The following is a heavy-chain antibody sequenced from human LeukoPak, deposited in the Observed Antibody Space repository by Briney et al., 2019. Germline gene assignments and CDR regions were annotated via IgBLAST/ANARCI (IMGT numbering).Heavy chain of an antibody. CDR3: ATTSMVVAATGVFDY. D-gene: IGHD2-15*01. J-gene: IGHJ4*02. Sequence: SVKVSCKASGGTFSSYAISWVRQAPGQGLEWMGGIIPIFGTANYAQKFQGRVTITADESTSTAYMELSSLRSEDTAVYYCATTSMVVAATGVFDYWGQGTLVTVSS. V-gene: IGHV1-69*13. CDR2: IIPIFGTA. CDR1: GGTFSSYA.